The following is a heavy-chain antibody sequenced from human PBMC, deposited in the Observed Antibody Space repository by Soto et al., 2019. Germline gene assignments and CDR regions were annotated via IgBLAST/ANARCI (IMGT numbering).Heavy chain of an antibody. V-gene: IGHV4-59*01. CDR3: ARLVVVMNDWYFDL. CDR1: GGYISSFY. CDR2: FYYSGGA. J-gene: IGHJ2*01. Sequence: QVQLQESGPGRVKSSETLSLTCSVSGGYISSFYWSWIRQPPGKGLEWIGYFYYSGGANYNPSLKIRVTISADTSKNQFSVSLTSVTAADTAVYFCARLVVVMNDWYFDLWGRGTLVTVAS. D-gene: IGHD3-22*01.